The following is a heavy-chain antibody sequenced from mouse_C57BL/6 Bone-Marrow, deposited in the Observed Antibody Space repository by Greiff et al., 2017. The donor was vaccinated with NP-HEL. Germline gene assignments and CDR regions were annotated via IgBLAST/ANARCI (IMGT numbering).Heavy chain of an antibody. CDR1: GYAFSSSW. CDR2: IYPGDGDT. V-gene: IGHV1-82*01. Sequence: VQLKQSGPELVKPGASVKISCKASGYAFSSSWMNWVKQRPGKGLEWIGRIYPGDGDTNYNGKFKGKATLTADKSSSTAYMQLSSLTSEDSAVYFCARWDYDVAYWGQGTLVTVSA. J-gene: IGHJ3*01. CDR3: ARWDYDVAY. D-gene: IGHD2-4*01.